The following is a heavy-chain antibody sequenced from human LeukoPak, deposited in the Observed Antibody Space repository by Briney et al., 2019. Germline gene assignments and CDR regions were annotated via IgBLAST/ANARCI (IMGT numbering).Heavy chain of an antibody. CDR1: DGSISGYY. D-gene: IGHD6-13*01. Sequence: SETLSLTCSVSDGSISGYYWSWIRQPAGKGLEWIGRMHTSGSSNYNVSLKSRVAMSVDTSRNQFALRLSSVTAADTVIYYCARDLGSGWYDYWGQGTLVTVSS. CDR3: ARDLGSGWYDY. J-gene: IGHJ4*02. CDR2: MHTSGSS. V-gene: IGHV4-4*07.